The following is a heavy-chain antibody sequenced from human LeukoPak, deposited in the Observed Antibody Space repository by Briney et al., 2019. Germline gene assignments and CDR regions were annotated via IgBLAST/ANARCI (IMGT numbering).Heavy chain of an antibody. CDR1: GFTFSSYG. V-gene: IGHV3-33*01. J-gene: IGHJ4*02. CDR2: IWYDGSNK. Sequence: PGRSLRLSCAASGFTFSSYGMHWGRQAPGKGLEWVAVIWYDGSNKYYADSVKGRFTISRDNSKNTLYLQMNSLRAEDTAVYYCARGATIGYSGYDYFDYWGQGTLVTVSS. D-gene: IGHD5-12*01. CDR3: ARGATIGYSGYDYFDY.